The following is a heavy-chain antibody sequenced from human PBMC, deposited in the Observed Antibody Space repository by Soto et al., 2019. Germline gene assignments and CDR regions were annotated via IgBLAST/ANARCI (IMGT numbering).Heavy chain of an antibody. Sequence: GSLRLSCAASGFTFSSYGMHWVRQAPGKGLEWVAVISYDGSNKYYADSVKGRFTISRDNSKNTLYLQMNSLRAEDTAVYYCAKEREEATITNWFDPWGQGTLVTVSS. D-gene: IGHD5-12*01. J-gene: IGHJ5*02. CDR2: ISYDGSNK. CDR1: GFTFSSYG. V-gene: IGHV3-30*18. CDR3: AKEREEATITNWFDP.